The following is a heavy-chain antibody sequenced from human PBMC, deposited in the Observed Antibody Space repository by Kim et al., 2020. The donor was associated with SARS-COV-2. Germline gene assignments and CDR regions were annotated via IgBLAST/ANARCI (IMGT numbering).Heavy chain of an antibody. CDR1: GFTFGDYG. J-gene: IGHJ3*01. V-gene: IGHV3-20*04. CDR3: ARFCFGGSCRDPNAFDV. D-gene: IGHD2-15*01. Sequence: GGSLRLSCAASGFTFGDYGMAWVRQSPRKGLEWVSGIYWNAGSIGYGDFVEGRFTISRDNAKNSLYLQMNGLRVEDTALYFCARFCFGGSCRDPNAFDVWGQGTTVTVSS. CDR2: IYWNAGSI.